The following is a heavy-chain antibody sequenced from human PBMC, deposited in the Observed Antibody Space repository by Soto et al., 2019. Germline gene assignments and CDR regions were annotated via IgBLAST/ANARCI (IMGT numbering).Heavy chain of an antibody. Sequence: QVQLVESGGGVVKPGGSLRLSCAASGFTLSDYYMSWIRQAPGRGLEWVSYISGSSSDTHYADSVKGRFTISRDNAKNSLYLQMNSLRAEDSDVYYCARGIHNYYGVTPAYWGRGTLVTVSS. V-gene: IGHV3-11*05. CDR1: GFTLSDYY. D-gene: IGHD3-10*01. CDR3: ARGIHNYYGVTPAY. CDR2: ISGSSSDT. J-gene: IGHJ4*02.